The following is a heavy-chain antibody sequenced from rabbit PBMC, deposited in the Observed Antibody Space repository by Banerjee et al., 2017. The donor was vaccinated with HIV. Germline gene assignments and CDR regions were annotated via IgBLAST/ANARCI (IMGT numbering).Heavy chain of an antibody. Sequence: QSLEESGGDLVKPGASLTLTCTASGFDLSSYYFVCWVRQAPGKGLEWIACIYAGSSGTTYYASWAKGRFTISKTSSTTVTLQMTSLTAADTATYFCARGYTYGYSAYDYYLNLWGPGTLVTVS. CDR1: GFDLSSYYF. CDR2: IYAGSSGTT. CDR3: ARGYTYGYSAYDYYLNL. J-gene: IGHJ4*01. V-gene: IGHV1S40*01. D-gene: IGHD6-1*01.